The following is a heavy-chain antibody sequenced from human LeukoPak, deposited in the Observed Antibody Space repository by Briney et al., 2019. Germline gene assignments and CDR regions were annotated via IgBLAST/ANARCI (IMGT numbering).Heavy chain of an antibody. J-gene: IGHJ4*02. CDR2: IYYGGST. V-gene: IGHV4-39*01. CDR3: ARLSRGYSYGYGFDY. CDR1: GGSISSSSYY. Sequence: SETLSLTCTVSGGSISSSSYYWGWIRQPPGKGLEWIGSIYYGGSTYYNPSLKSRVTISVDTSKNQFSLKLSSVTAADTAVYYCARLSRGYSYGYGFDYWGQGTLVTVSS. D-gene: IGHD5-18*01.